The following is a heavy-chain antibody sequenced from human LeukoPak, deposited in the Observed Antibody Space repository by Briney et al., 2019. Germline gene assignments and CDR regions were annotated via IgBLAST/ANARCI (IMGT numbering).Heavy chain of an antibody. CDR3: ASGYCSSTSCYPGSLDY. J-gene: IGHJ4*02. V-gene: IGHV4-30-2*01. CDR2: IYHSGST. CDR1: GGSISSGGYS. Sequence: SQTLSLTCAVSGGSISSGGYSWSWIRQPPGKGLEWIGCIYHSGSTYYNPSLKSRVTISVDRSKNQFSLKLSSVTAADTAVYYCASGYCSSTSCYPGSLDYWGQGTLVTVSS. D-gene: IGHD2-2*03.